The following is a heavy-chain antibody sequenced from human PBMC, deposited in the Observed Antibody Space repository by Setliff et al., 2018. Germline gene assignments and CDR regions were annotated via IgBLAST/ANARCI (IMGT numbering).Heavy chain of an antibody. J-gene: IGHJ4*02. CDR1: GYTFNDYI. V-gene: IGHV1-18*01. CDR3: SRLVRFCARTACQRLSGGEF. D-gene: IGHD3-3*01. Sequence: GASVKVSCKASGYTFNDYIINWVRQAPGQGLEWVGWISPHTGKTYFAQKLQGRVTMTTDTSTETAYMDLRSLGSDDTAVYYCSRLVRFCARTACQRLSGGEFWGQGTLVTVSS. CDR2: ISPHTGKT.